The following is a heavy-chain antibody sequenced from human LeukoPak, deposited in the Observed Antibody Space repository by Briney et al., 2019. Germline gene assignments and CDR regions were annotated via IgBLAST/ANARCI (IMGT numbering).Heavy chain of an antibody. Sequence: ASVKVSCKASGYTFTSYDINWVRQATGQGLEWMGWMNPNSGNTGYAQKFQGRVTITADKSTSTAYMELSSLRSEDTAVYYCARGHGSGSYYYFDYWGQGTLVTVSS. CDR2: MNPNSGNT. V-gene: IGHV1-8*01. J-gene: IGHJ4*02. CDR3: ARGHGSGSYYYFDY. D-gene: IGHD3-10*01. CDR1: GYTFTSYD.